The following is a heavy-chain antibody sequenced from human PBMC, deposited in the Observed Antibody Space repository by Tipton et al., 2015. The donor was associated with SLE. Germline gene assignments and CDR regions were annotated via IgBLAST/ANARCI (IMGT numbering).Heavy chain of an antibody. CDR3: ARAGRETDYYGMDV. CDR1: GFTFSAYW. J-gene: IGHJ6*02. V-gene: IGHV3-7*03. Sequence: LRLSCAASGFTFSAYWMSWVRQAPGKGLEWVAIIKQDGSEKYYVDSVMGRFTISRDNARNSVYLQMNSLRAEDTAVYYCARAGRETDYYGMDVWGQGTTVTVSS. CDR2: IKQDGSEK.